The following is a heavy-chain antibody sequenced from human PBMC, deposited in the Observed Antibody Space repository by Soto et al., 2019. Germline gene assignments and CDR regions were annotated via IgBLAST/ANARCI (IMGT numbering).Heavy chain of an antibody. J-gene: IGHJ3*01. V-gene: IGHV3-21*01. Sequence: PGGSLRLSCAASGFTFSSYSMNWVRQAPGKGLEWVSSISSSSSYIYYADSVKGRFTISRHNAQTSLYLQMNSLRAEDTAVYYCARVPSYYDYRVGSDRYVSGAFDRWGQAPMVTVAS. CDR2: ISSSSSYI. CDR3: ARVPSYYDYRVGSDRYVSGAFDR. D-gene: IGHD3-16*02. CDR1: GFTFSSYS.